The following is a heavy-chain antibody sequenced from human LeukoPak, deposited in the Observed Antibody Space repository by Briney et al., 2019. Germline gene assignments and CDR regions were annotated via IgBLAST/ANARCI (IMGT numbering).Heavy chain of an antibody. Sequence: SETLSLTCTVSGGSISSYYWSWIRQPPGKGLEWIGYIYYSGSTNYNPSLKGRVTISVDTSKNQFSLKMSSVTAADTAVYYCARDLKLDGSSGYYAFDIWGQGTMVTVSS. D-gene: IGHD3-22*01. J-gene: IGHJ3*02. CDR1: GGSISSYY. CDR3: ARDLKLDGSSGYYAFDI. V-gene: IGHV4-59*01. CDR2: IYYSGST.